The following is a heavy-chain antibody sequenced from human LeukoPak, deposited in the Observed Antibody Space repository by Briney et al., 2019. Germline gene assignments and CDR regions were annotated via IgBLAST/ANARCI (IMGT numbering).Heavy chain of an antibody. J-gene: IGHJ4*02. V-gene: IGHV3-9*01. Sequence: TGGSLRLSCAASGFTIDNYAMHWVRQAPGKVLEWVSSISWNSGKIDYADSVKGRFTISRDNAKNSLYLQMNSLRAEDTALYYCAKAITYSGSYCFDYWGKGTLVTVSS. CDR3: AKAITYSGSYCFDY. CDR2: ISWNSGKI. CDR1: GFTIDNYA. D-gene: IGHD1-26*01.